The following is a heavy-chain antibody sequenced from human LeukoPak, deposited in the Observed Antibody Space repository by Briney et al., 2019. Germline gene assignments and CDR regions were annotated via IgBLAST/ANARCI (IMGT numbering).Heavy chain of an antibody. D-gene: IGHD3-10*01. J-gene: IGHJ4*02. CDR3: ARTVSYGSGSYADY. Sequence: GGSLRLSCAAFGFTFSSYAMSWVRQAPGKGLEWVSAISGSGGSTYYADSVKGRFTISRDNSKNTVYLQMNGLRAEDRAMYYCARTVSYGSGSYADYWGQGTLVSVSS. CDR2: ISGSGGST. CDR1: GFTFSSYA. V-gene: IGHV3-23*01.